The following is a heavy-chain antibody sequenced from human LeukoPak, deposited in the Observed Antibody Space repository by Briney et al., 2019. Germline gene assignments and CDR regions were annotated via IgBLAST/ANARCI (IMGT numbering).Heavy chain of an antibody. J-gene: IGHJ4*02. CDR2: ISSSGSTI. D-gene: IGHD1-26*01. Sequence: GGSLRLSCAASGFTFSSYEMNWVRQAPGKGLEWVSYISSSGSTIYYADSVKGRFTISRDNAKNSLYLQMNSLRAEDTAVYYCAREAGSGTNFDYWGQGTLVTVSS. CDR3: AREAGSGTNFDY. CDR1: GFTFSSYE. V-gene: IGHV3-48*03.